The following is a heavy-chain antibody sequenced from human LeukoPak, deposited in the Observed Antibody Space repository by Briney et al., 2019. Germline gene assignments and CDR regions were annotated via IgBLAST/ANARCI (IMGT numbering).Heavy chain of an antibody. CDR2: VAYDGSRA. D-gene: IGHD1-14*01. CDR1: GFTFGGYG. V-gene: IGHV3-33*01. Sequence: GGSLRLSCAGSGFTFGGYGMLWFRQTPAKGLEWVDVVAYDGSRAFYADSVKGRFPISRDNSKNTMSVEMDDLRPEDTAVYFFTRHNNDHFDSWDQGTPVTVSS. J-gene: IGHJ4*02. CDR3: TRHNNDHFDS.